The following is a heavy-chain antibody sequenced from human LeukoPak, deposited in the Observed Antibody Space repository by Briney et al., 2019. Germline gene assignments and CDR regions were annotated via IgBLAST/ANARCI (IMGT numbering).Heavy chain of an antibody. J-gene: IGHJ5*02. CDR3: ARHSNWNGGVDWSDP. CDR2: IYTSGST. D-gene: IGHD1-20*01. V-gene: IGHV4-4*07. Sequence: SETLSLTCTVSGGSISSYYWSWIRQPAGKGLEWIGRIYTSGSTNYNPSLKSRVTISIDTSKNQFSLKLNSVTAADTAVYYCARHSNWNGGVDWSDPWGQGTQVTVSS. CDR1: GGSISSYY.